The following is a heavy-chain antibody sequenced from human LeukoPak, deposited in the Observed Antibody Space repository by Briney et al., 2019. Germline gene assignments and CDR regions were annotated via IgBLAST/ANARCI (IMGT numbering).Heavy chain of an antibody. J-gene: IGHJ4*02. CDR1: GYTLTSYA. Sequence: ASVKVSRKGFGYTLTSYAMHWGRQAPGQKAEWMGWINAGNGNTKYSQEFQGRVTITRDTSASTAYMELSSLRSEDMAVYYCARAGLWFGESQYYFDYWGQGTLVTVSS. D-gene: IGHD3-10*01. V-gene: IGHV1-3*03. CDR2: INAGNGNT. CDR3: ARAGLWFGESQYYFDY.